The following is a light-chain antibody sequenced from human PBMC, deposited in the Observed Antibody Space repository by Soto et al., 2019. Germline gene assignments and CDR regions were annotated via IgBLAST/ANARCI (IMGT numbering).Light chain of an antibody. Sequence: EIVLTQSPATLSLSPGERATLSCRASQSLSGHLAWFQQKPGQPPRLLIYDASNRATGVPARFSGSGSGTDFTLTISSLEPEVFAVYFCQLRNNWPPIFTFGPGTKVDFK. CDR3: QLRNNWPPIFT. CDR2: DAS. CDR1: QSLSGH. V-gene: IGKV3-11*01. J-gene: IGKJ3*01.